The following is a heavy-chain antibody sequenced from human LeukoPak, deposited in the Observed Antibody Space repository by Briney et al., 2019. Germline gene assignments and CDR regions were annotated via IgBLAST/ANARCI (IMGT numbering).Heavy chain of an antibody. CDR1: GGSFSGYY. CDR3: ARARYDSSGYSEAVDY. D-gene: IGHD3-22*01. Sequence: PSETLSLTCAVYGGSFSGYYWSWIRQPPGKGLEWIGEINHSGSTNYNPSLKSRVTISVDTSKNQFSLKLSSVTAADTAVYYCARARYDSSGYSEAVDYWGQGTLVTVSS. CDR2: INHSGST. J-gene: IGHJ4*02. V-gene: IGHV4-34*01.